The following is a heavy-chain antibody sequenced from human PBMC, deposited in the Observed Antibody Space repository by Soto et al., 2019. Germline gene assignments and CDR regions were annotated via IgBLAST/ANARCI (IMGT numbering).Heavy chain of an antibody. Sequence: SETLSLTCAVSGGSISSSNWWSWVRQPPGKGLDWIGEIYHSGSTNYNPSLKSRVTISVDKSNNQFSLKLSSVTAADTAVYYCARGYSNYAVLFYGMDVWGQGTTVTVSS. CDR2: IYHSGST. J-gene: IGHJ6*02. CDR1: GGSISSSNW. D-gene: IGHD4-4*01. V-gene: IGHV4-4*02. CDR3: ARGYSNYAVLFYGMDV.